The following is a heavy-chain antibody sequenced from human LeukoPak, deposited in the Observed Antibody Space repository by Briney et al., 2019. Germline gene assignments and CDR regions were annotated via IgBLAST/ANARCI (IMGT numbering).Heavy chain of an antibody. CDR2: TNHSGST. D-gene: IGHD3-3*01. CDR1: GGSFSGYY. Sequence: SETLSLTCAVYGGSFSGYYWSWIRQPPGKGLEWIGETNHSGSTNYNPSLKSRVTISVDTSKNQFSLKLSSVTAADTAVYYWARYGLTYYDFWSGYYRTWFDPWGQGTLVTVSS. V-gene: IGHV4-34*01. J-gene: IGHJ5*02. CDR3: ARYGLTYYDFWSGYYRTWFDP.